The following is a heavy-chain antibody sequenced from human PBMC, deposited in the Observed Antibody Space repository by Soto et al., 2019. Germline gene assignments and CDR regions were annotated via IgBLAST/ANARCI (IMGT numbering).Heavy chain of an antibody. CDR3: ARDKRFLEWLYFDY. D-gene: IGHD3-3*01. CDR1: GGSISSGGYY. Sequence: SETLSLTCTVSGGSISSGGYYWSWIRQHPGKGLEWIGYIYYSGSTYYNPSLKSRVTVSVDTPKNQFSLKLSSVTAADTAVYYCARDKRFLEWLYFDYWGQGTLVTVSS. J-gene: IGHJ4*02. CDR2: IYYSGST. V-gene: IGHV4-31*03.